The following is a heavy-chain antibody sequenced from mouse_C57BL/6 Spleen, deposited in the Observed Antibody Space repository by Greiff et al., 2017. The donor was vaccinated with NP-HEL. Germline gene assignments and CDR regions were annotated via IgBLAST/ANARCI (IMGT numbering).Heavy chain of an antibody. CDR3: TRSGTTVVADYWYFDV. CDR1: GYTFTSYW. CDR2: IYPGNSDT. J-gene: IGHJ1*03. D-gene: IGHD1-1*01. Sequence: EVQLQQSGTVLARPGASVKMSCKTSGYTFTSYWMHWVKQRPGQGLEWIGAIYPGNSDTSYNQKFKGKAKLTAVTSASTAYMELSSLTNEDSAVYYCTRSGTTVVADYWYFDVWGTGTTVTVSS. V-gene: IGHV1-5*01.